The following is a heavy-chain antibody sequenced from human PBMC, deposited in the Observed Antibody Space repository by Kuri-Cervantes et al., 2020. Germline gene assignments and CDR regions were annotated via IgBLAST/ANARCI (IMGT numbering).Heavy chain of an antibody. CDR1: GFTFSDYY. V-gene: IGHV3-11*01. Sequence: GESLKISCAASGFTFSDYYMSWIRQAPGKGLEWVSYISSSGSTIYYADSVKRRFTISRANAKNSLYLQMNSLGAEATAVYYCASIEAGRPINYWGQGTLVTVSS. D-gene: IGHD3-10*01. J-gene: IGHJ4*02. CDR3: ASIEAGRPINY. CDR2: ISSSGSTI.